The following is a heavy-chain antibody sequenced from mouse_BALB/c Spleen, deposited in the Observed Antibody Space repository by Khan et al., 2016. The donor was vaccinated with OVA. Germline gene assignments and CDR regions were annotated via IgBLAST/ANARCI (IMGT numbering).Heavy chain of an antibody. J-gene: IGHJ4*01. CDR2: INPYNGAT. V-gene: IGHV1-31*01. CDR1: GYSFTGYY. CDR3: ARNGYYAMDY. Sequence: VRLQQSGPELVKPGASVKISCKASGYSFTGYYIHWVKQSHVKSLEWIGRINPYNGATSYNQNFKDKASLTVDKSSSTAYMELLSLTSDDSAVYYCARNGYYAMDYWGQGTSVTVSS.